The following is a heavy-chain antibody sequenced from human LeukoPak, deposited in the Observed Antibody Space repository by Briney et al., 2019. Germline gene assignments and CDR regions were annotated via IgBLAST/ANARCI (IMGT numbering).Heavy chain of an antibody. D-gene: IGHD6-13*01. CDR2: ISSSGSSI. Sequence: GGSLRLSCAASGFTFSSYEMNWVRQAPGKGLEWVSYISSSGSSIYYADSVKGRFTISRDNAENSLYLQMNSLRAEDTAVYYCAGGGGSWRYYFDYWGQGTLVTVSS. CDR3: AGGGGSWRYYFDY. J-gene: IGHJ4*02. V-gene: IGHV3-48*03. CDR1: GFTFSSYE.